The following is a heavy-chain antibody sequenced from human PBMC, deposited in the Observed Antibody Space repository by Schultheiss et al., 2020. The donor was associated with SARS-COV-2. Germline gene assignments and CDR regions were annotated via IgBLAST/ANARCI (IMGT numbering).Heavy chain of an antibody. J-gene: IGHJ1*01. D-gene: IGHD1-1*01. CDR2: ISSGSTYI. Sequence: GGSLRLSCAASEFSFSSFSMSWVRQTPGKGLEWVSSISSGSTYIHYTDSMKGRITISRDNAKNSVYLQMNSLRVEDTAVYYCARGAGRGASTVISWWGQGTLVTVSS. V-gene: IGHV3-21*03. CDR1: EFSFSSFS. CDR3: ARGAGRGASTVISW.